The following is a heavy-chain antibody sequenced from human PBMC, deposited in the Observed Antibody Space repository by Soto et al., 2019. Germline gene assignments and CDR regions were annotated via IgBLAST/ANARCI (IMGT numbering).Heavy chain of an antibody. CDR1: GGSISRGDYY. D-gene: IGHD3-3*01. J-gene: IGHJ5*02. V-gene: IGHV4-30-4*01. CDR2: IYYSGRH. CDR3: ARTEYYDFWSGYSNWFDP. Sequence: PSETLSLTCTVSGGSISRGDYYWSWIRQPPGKGLEGVGYIYYSGRHYYNPSLQIRVTISVDTSKNQFSLKLSSVTAADTAVYDCARTEYYDFWSGYSNWFDPWGQGTLVTVS.